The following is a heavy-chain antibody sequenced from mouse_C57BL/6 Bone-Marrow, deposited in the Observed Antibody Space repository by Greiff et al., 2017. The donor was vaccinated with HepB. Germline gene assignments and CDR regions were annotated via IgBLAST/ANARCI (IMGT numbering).Heavy chain of an antibody. Sequence: EVNVVESGGGLVQSGRSLRLSCATSGFTFSDFYMEWVRQAPGKGLEWIAASRNKANDYTTEYSASVKGRFIVSRDTSQSILYLQMNALRAEDTAIYYCARAGGYFWYFDVWGTGTTVTVSS. CDR1: GFTFSDFY. CDR3: ARAGGYFWYFDV. V-gene: IGHV7-1*01. D-gene: IGHD2-3*01. J-gene: IGHJ1*03. CDR2: SRNKANDYTT.